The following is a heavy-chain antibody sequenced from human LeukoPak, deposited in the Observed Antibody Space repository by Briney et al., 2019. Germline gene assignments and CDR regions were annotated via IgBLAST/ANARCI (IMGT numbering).Heavy chain of an antibody. J-gene: IGHJ4*02. V-gene: IGHV3-9*01. D-gene: IGHD6-13*01. Sequence: GRSLRLSCAASGFTFDDYAMHWVRQAPGKGLEWVSGISWNSGSIGYADSVKGRFTISRDNAKNSLYLQMNSLRAEDTALYYCARAQSSSWYLAYWGQGTLVTVSS. CDR2: ISWNSGSI. CDR1: GFTFDDYA. CDR3: ARAQSSSWYLAY.